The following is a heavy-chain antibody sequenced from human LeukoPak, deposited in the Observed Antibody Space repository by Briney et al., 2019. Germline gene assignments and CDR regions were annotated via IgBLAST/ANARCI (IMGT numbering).Heavy chain of an antibody. CDR3: ASMSGYYPSYYFDF. CDR1: GYTFTGYY. Sequence: GASVKVSCKASGYTFTGYYMHWVRQAPGQGLEWMGRINPNSGGTNYAQKLQGRVTLTTDTSTSTAYMEVRSLRSDDTAVYYCASMSGYYPSYYFDFWGQGTLVTVSS. J-gene: IGHJ4*02. CDR2: INPNSGGT. D-gene: IGHD3-3*01. V-gene: IGHV1-2*06.